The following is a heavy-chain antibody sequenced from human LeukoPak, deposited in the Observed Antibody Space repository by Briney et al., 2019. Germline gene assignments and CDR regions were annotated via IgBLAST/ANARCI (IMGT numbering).Heavy chain of an antibody. CDR3: AIRHCGGECHPTNYYYYGIHV. J-gene: IGHJ6*02. D-gene: IGHD2-21*01. Sequence: GASVKVSCKASGGTFSSYAISWVRQAPGQGLEWMGGIIPKLGRVNYAQKFQGRVMITAVESTNTVNMELNSLRSEDTAVYYCAIRHCGGECHPTNYYYYGIHVWGQGTTVTVSS. CDR1: GGTFSSYA. V-gene: IGHV1-69*13. CDR2: IIPKLGRV.